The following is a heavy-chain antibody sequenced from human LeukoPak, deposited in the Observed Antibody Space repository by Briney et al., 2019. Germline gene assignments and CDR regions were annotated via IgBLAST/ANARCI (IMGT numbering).Heavy chain of an antibody. CDR1: GGSTSSYY. CDR2: IYYSGST. Sequence: SETLSLTCTVSGGSTSSYYWSWISQPPGEGLGWSGYIYYSGSTNYNPSLKSRVTISVDTSKNQFSLKLSSVTAADTAVYYCARFFYSSSLDAFDIGGQGTMVTVSS. J-gene: IGHJ3*02. D-gene: IGHD6-6*01. V-gene: IGHV4-59*01. CDR3: ARFFYSSSLDAFDI.